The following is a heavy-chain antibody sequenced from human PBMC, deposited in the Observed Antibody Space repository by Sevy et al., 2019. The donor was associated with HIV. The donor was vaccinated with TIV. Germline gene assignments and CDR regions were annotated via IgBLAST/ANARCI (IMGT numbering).Heavy chain of an antibody. CDR3: ARHYGDSDNWFDP. CDR1: GGSISSSSYY. D-gene: IGHD4-17*01. J-gene: IGHJ5*02. Sequence: SETLSLTCTVSGGSISSSSYYWGWIRQPPGKGLEWIGSIYYSGSTYYNPSLKSRVTISVDTSKNQFSLKLGSVTAADTAVYYCARHYGDSDNWFDPWGQGTLVTVSS. V-gene: IGHV4-39*01. CDR2: IYYSGST.